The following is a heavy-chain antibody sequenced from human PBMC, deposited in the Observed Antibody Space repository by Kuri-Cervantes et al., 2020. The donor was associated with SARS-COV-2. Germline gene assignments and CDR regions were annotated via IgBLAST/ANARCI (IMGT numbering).Heavy chain of an antibody. D-gene: IGHD3-3*01. Sequence: GSLRLSCTVSGGSISSSSYYWGWIRQPPGKGLEWIGSIYYSWSTYYNPSLKSRVTISVDTSKNQFSLKLSSVTAADTAVYYCARQMMSSITIFGVVITRNWFDPWGQGTLVTVSS. J-gene: IGHJ5*02. CDR2: IYYSWST. CDR1: GGSISSSSYY. V-gene: IGHV4-39*01. CDR3: ARQMMSSITIFGVVITRNWFDP.